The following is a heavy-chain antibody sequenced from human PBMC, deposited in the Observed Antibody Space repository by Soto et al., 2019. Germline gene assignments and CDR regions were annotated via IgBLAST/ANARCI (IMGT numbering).Heavy chain of an antibody. CDR2: TYYRSKWYN. D-gene: IGHD3-10*01. J-gene: IGHJ2*01. CDR3: ARGSLRGGNWYFDL. CDR1: GDSVSKNSAT. V-gene: IGHV6-1*01. Sequence: QEQLQQSGPGLVKPSQTLSLTCAISGDSVSKNSATWNWIRQSPARGLEWLGRTYYRSKWYNDYAVSVNSRITINPATAQNQFSLQLNSVTPEDTAVYYCARGSLRGGNWYFDLWGRGTLVTVSS.